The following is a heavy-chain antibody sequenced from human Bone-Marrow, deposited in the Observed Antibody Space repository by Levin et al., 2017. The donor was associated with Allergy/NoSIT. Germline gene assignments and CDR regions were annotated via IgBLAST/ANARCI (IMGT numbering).Heavy chain of an antibody. J-gene: IGHJ4*02. V-gene: IGHV3-13*05. CDR1: GFTFSSYD. D-gene: IGHD2-8*02. CDR3: ARDCEGFWWWMLWFDY. CDR2: IGTAGDP. Sequence: LSLTCAASGFTFSSYDMHWVRQATGKGLEWVSAIGTAGDPYYPGSVKGRFTISRENAKNSLYLQMNSLRAGDTAVYYCARDCEGFWWWMLWFDYWGQGTLVTVSS.